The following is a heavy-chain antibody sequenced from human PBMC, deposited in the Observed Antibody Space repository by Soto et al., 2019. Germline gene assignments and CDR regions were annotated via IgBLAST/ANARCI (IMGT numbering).Heavy chain of an antibody. CDR3: ARSPGVFDY. CDR1: GGTFSSLA. CDR2: LVPVFGTA. V-gene: IGHV1-69*06. J-gene: IGHJ4*02. D-gene: IGHD3-10*01. Sequence: QVQLVQSGAEVKKPGSSVKVSCKASGGTFSSLAISWVRQAPGQGLEWMGGLVPVFGTANYAQKFQGRVTITADTSTITSYMELGSLRSEDTAVYYCARSPGVFDYWGQGTLVTVSS.